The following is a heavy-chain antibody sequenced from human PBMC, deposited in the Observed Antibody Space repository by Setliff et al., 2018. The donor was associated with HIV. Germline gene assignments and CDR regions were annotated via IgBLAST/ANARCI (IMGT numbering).Heavy chain of an antibody. D-gene: IGHD3-9*01. J-gene: IGHJ4*02. V-gene: IGHV4-38-2*02. CDR2: IYHIGST. Sequence: SETLSLTCTVSGYSISNDYYWGWIRQPPGKGLEWIGSIYHIGSTYYNPSLKSRVTISVDTSKNQFSLKLSSVTAADTAVYYCARENYDILTGYYMSHGTFDYWGQGTLVTVS. CDR3: ARENYDILTGYYMSHGTFDY. CDR1: GYSISNDYY.